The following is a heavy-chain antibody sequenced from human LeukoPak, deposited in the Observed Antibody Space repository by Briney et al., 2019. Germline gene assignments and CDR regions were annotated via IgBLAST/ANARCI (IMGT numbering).Heavy chain of an antibody. J-gene: IGHJ4*02. V-gene: IGHV3-48*03. CDR1: GFTFSSYE. Sequence: PGGSLRLSCAASGFTFSSYEMNWVRQAPGKGLEWVSYISSSGSTIYYADSVKGRFTISRDNAKNSLYLQMNSLRAEDTAVYYCAREAGFTMVRGVIIRGDFDYWGQGTLVTVSS. CDR2: ISSSGSTI. D-gene: IGHD3-10*01. CDR3: AREAGFTMVRGVIIRGDFDY.